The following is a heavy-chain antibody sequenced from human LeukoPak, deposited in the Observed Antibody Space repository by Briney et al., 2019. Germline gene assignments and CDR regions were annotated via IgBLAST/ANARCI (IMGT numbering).Heavy chain of an antibody. CDR1: GYTFTKSY. J-gene: IGHJ3*02. D-gene: IGHD5-24*01. CDR2: INPGGDNT. CDR3: ARIRDGYNDAYDI. Sequence: ASVKVSCKASGYTFTKSYIHWVRQAPGQRLEWMGLINPGGDNTNYAQNFQGRVTMTSDTSARTVYMELSSLRSEDTAIYYCARIRDGYNDAYDIWGQGTVVTVPS. V-gene: IGHV1-46*01.